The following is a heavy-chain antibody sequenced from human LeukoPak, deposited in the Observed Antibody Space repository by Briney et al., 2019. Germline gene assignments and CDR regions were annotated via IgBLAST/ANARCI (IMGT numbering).Heavy chain of an antibody. CDR2: ISGSGGST. D-gene: IGHD3-16*01. V-gene: IGHV3-23*01. CDR3: AKDRGGNVALWGNDY. CDR1: GFTFSSYA. J-gene: IGHJ4*02. Sequence: GGSLRLSCAASGFTFSSYAMSWVRQAPGKGLEWVSAISGSGGSTYYADSVKGRFTTSRDNSKNTLYLQMNSLRAEDTAVYYCAKDRGGNVALWGNDYWGQGTLVTVSS.